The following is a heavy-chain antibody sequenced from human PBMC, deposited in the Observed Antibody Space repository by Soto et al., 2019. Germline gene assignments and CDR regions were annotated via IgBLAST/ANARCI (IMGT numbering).Heavy chain of an antibody. D-gene: IGHD5-18*01. Sequence: WGSLRLSCSASGFTLSSYAMHWVRQAPGKGLEYVSAISSNGGSTYYADSVKGRSTISRDNSKNTLYLQMSSLRAEDTAVYYCTRGYSYGYYFDYWGQGTLVTVSS. CDR1: GFTLSSYA. CDR2: ISSNGGST. J-gene: IGHJ4*02. V-gene: IGHV3-64D*08. CDR3: TRGYSYGYYFDY.